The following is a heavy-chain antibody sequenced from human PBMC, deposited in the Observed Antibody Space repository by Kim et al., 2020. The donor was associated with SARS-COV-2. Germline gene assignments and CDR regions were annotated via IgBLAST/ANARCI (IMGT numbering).Heavy chain of an antibody. V-gene: IGHV3-48*02. J-gene: IGHJ4*02. Sequence: GGSLRLSCVASGITFSKYSMNWVRQAPGEGLEWISYITGSSGTIYYADSVKGRFSFSRDNAENSVYLQMNSLRDEDTAVYYCATSIDWLAHYWGQGTLVT. CDR3: ATSIDWLAHY. CDR1: GITFSKYS. CDR2: ITGSSGTI. D-gene: IGHD3-9*01.